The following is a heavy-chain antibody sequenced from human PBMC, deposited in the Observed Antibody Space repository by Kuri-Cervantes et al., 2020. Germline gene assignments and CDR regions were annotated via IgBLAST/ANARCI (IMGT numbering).Heavy chain of an antibody. CDR2: ISWNSSTI. V-gene: IGHV3-9*01. CDR1: GFTFDDYA. J-gene: IGHJ6*02. Sequence: SLKISCAASGFTFDDYAMHWVRQAPGKGLEWVSGISWNSSTIYYADSVKGRFTISRDNAKNSLYLQMNSLRDEDTAVYYCARDPDKLLWFGELLYPTYYYYGMDVWGQGTTVTVSS. D-gene: IGHD3-10*01. CDR3: ARDPDKLLWFGELLYPTYYYYGMDV.